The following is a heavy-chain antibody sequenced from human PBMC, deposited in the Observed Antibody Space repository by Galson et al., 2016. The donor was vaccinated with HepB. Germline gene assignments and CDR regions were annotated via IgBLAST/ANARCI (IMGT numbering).Heavy chain of an antibody. Sequence: LSLTCTVSGDSVSSGSYYWSWIRQPPGKGPEWIGYIYYTGGATYSPSLKSRVTISVDTSKNQFSLKLTSVTTADTAVYHCARVGYYGSGRAYYFDYWGQGILVTVSS. J-gene: IGHJ4*02. CDR1: GDSVSSGSYY. V-gene: IGHV4-61*01. CDR2: IYYTGGA. CDR3: ARVGYYGSGRAYYFDY. D-gene: IGHD3-10*01.